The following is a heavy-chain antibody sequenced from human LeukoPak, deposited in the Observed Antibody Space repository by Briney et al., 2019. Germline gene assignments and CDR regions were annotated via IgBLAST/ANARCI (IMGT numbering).Heavy chain of an antibody. D-gene: IGHD6-19*01. CDR2: INGGNGNT. Sequence: ASVKVSCKASGYSFTNYAIHWVRQAPGQRLEWMGWINGGNGNTKYSQKFQGRVTIFWDTSATTAYMELSSLKSEDTAVYFCARAGGIAVAGGDHYFDYWGQGTLVTVSS. V-gene: IGHV1-3*01. J-gene: IGHJ4*02. CDR1: GYSFTNYA. CDR3: ARAGGIAVAGGDHYFDY.